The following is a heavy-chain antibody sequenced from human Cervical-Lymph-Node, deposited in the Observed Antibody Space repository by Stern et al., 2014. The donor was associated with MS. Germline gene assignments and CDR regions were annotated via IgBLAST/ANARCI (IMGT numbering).Heavy chain of an antibody. V-gene: IGHV1-69*06. CDR3: ARDGRHTNNFGLDV. J-gene: IGHJ6*02. Sequence: QVQLVESGAEVKKPGSSVKVSCKASGGTFNVYAINWLRQDPGPGLVWMGGIVPVIGTANYAQNFQGRVTIPADTSTRTSSMQLSSLRSDDTAVYYCARDGRHTNNFGLDVWGQGTTVTVSS. CDR2: IVPVIGTA. CDR1: GGTFNVYA.